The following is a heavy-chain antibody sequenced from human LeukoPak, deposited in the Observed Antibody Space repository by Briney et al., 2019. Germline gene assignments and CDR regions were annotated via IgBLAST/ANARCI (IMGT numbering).Heavy chain of an antibody. J-gene: IGHJ4*02. CDR2: IGSDGST. CDR3: TRGGSYGSFDS. CDR1: GFDFSGYA. V-gene: IGHV3-23*01. Sequence: GGSLRLSCAASGFDFSGYAMSWVRQAPGKGLEWVAGIGSDGSTHHAESVKGRFAISRDNAKNTLYLQMNSLRAEDTAVYYCTRGGSYGSFDSWGQGTLVTVSS. D-gene: IGHD3-10*01.